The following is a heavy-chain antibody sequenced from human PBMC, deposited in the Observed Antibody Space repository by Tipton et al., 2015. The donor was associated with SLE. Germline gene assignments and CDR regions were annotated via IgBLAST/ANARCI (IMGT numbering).Heavy chain of an antibody. D-gene: IGHD2-15*01. J-gene: IGHJ6*02. V-gene: IGHV4-39*07. CDR3: GRVGVDYYGMDV. CDR2: IYYSGST. CDR1: GGSISSSSNY. Sequence: TLSLTCTVSGGSISSSSNYWGWIRQPPGKGLEWIGSIYYSGSTYYNPSLKSRVTISVDTSKNQFSLRVSSVTAADTAVYYCGRVGVDYYGMDVWGQGTTVTVSS.